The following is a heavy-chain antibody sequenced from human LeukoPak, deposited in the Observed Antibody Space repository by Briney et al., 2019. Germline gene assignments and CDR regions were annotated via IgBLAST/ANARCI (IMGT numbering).Heavy chain of an antibody. CDR1: GFTFSTSW. Sequence: PGRSLTLSCAASGFTFSTSWMSWARQAPGKGPECVANINQDGSEKYYVDSVKGRLTISRDNAKNSLYLQMNSLRADDTAVYYCAKDSSANYWGQGTLATVSS. CDR2: INQDGSEK. D-gene: IGHD3-10*01. J-gene: IGHJ4*02. CDR3: AKDSSANY. V-gene: IGHV3-7*04.